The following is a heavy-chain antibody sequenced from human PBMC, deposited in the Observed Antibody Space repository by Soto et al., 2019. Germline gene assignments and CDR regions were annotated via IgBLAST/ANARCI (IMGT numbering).Heavy chain of an antibody. Sequence: EVQVSESGGGLVQPGGSLRLSCATSGFTFSHYPMNWVRQAPGKGLELVSGISAGGDRTYYADSVKGRFTIFRDNSKNSVSLQMNSLRVEDTAVYYCARRVWGQGTLVTVSS. J-gene: IGHJ4*02. CDR1: GFTFSHYP. V-gene: IGHV3-23*01. CDR2: ISAGGDRT. CDR3: ARRV.